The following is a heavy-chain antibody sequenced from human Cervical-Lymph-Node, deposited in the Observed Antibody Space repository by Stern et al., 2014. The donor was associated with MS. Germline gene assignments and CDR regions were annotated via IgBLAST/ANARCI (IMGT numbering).Heavy chain of an antibody. D-gene: IGHD3-10*01. V-gene: IGHV1-2*02. J-gene: IGHJ5*02. Sequence: VQLVQSGAEARKPGASVKISCKASGYGFTDFYLFWVRQAPGKGLECMGWINADNGGIKYVEKFQGRVSVTRDTSVSTTYLELRRLTSDDTAVYYCARRGVLGDMDLWGQGTLVTVSS. CDR1: GYGFTDFY. CDR3: ARRGVLGDMDL. CDR2: INADNGGI.